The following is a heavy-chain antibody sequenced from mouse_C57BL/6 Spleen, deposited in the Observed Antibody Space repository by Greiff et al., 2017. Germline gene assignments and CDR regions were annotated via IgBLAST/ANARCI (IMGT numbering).Heavy chain of an antibody. D-gene: IGHD1-1*01. J-gene: IGHJ1*03. CDR2: IWTGGGT. CDR1: GFSLTSYA. V-gene: IGHV2-9-1*01. CDR3: ARNFPYYSGSSQPYWYFDV. Sequence: VKLMESGPGLVAPSQSLSITCTVSGFSLTSYAISWVRQPPGKGLEWLGVIWTGGGTNYNSALKSRLSISKDNSKSQVFLKMNSLQTDDTARYYCARNFPYYSGSSQPYWYFDVWGTGTTVTVSS.